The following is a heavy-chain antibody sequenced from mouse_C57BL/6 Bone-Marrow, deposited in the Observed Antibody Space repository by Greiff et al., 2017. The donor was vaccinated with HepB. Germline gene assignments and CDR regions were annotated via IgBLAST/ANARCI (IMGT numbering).Heavy chain of an antibody. CDR3: VFDYYCSSYLAMDY. CDR2: IYPGSGST. Sequence: VQLQQPGAELVKPGASVKMSCKASGYTFTSYWITWVKQRPGQGLVWIGDIYPGSGSTNYNEKFKRKATLTVDTSSSIASMQLSSLTSEDSAVYYCVFDYYCSSYLAMDYWGQGTSVTVSS. J-gene: IGHJ4*01. CDR1: GYTFTSYW. V-gene: IGHV1-55*01. D-gene: IGHD1-1*01.